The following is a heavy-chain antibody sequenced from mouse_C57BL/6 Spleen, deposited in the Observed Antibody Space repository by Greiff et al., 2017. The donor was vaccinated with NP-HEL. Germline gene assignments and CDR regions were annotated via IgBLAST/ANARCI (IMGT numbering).Heavy chain of an antibody. CDR2: IYPGSGNT. CDR1: GYTFTDYY. D-gene: IGHD1-1*01. Sequence: QVQLQQSGAELVRPGASVKLSCKASGYTFTDYYINWVKQRPGQGLEWIARIYPGSGNTYYNEKFKGKATLTAEKSSSTAYMQLSSLTSEDSAVYFGARSTVVVDYWGQGTSVTVSS. J-gene: IGHJ4*01. V-gene: IGHV1-76*01. CDR3: ARSTVVVDY.